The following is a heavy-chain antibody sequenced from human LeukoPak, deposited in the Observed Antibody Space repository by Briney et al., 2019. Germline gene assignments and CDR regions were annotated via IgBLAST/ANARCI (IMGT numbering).Heavy chain of an antibody. J-gene: IGHJ5*02. D-gene: IGHD6-19*01. CDR3: ARSANSGWHPNWIDP. Sequence: SETLSLTCTVSGGSISSSSYYWGWIRQPPGKGLEWIGSIYYSGSTYYNPSLKSRVTISVDTSKNQFSLKLSSVTAADTAVYYCARSANSGWHPNWIDPWGQGTLVTVSS. V-gene: IGHV4-39*01. CDR2: IYYSGST. CDR1: GGSISSSSYY.